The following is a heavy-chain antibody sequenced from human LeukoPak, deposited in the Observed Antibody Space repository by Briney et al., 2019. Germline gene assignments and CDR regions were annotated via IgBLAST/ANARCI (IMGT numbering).Heavy chain of an antibody. J-gene: IGHJ4*02. Sequence: PGGSLRLSCAASGFTFSSYSMNWVRQAPGKWLEWVSSISSSSSYIYYADSVKGRFTISRDNAKNSLYLQMNSLRAEDTAVYYCARGSRTGYCSSTSCAFDYWGQGTLVTVSS. D-gene: IGHD2-2*01. CDR3: ARGSRTGYCSSTSCAFDY. CDR1: GFTFSSYS. CDR2: ISSSSSYI. V-gene: IGHV3-21*01.